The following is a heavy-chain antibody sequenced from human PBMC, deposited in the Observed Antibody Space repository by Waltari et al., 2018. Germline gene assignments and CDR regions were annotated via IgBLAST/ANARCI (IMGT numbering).Heavy chain of an antibody. Sequence: EVQLLESGGGLGQQGGFLRLAWLASGLAVGGNAMVWVRQAPGKGLEWVSGIEGANDNTHYADSVKGRFTISRDSFKNTVYLQMSSLRAEDTAIYYCAKDIFRWAFDYWGQGTLVTVSS. J-gene: IGHJ4*02. V-gene: IGHV3-23*03. D-gene: IGHD3-16*01. CDR3: AKDIFRWAFDY. CDR1: GLAVGGNA. CDR2: IEGANDNT.